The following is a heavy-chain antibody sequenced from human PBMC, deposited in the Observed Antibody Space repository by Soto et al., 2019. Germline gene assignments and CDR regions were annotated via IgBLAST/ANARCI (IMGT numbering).Heavy chain of an antibody. V-gene: IGHV1-2*02. CDR1: GYTFTGYY. CDR3: ARPPGYISDWYYFDL. Sequence: APVKVSCKASGYTFTGYYMHWVRQAPGQGFEWMGRISPKSGGTNYAQKFEGRVTMTWDTSLKTAYMELSSLISEDTAVYYCARPPGYISDWYYFDLWGQGTLVTVSS. D-gene: IGHD3-9*01. CDR2: ISPKSGGT. J-gene: IGHJ4*02.